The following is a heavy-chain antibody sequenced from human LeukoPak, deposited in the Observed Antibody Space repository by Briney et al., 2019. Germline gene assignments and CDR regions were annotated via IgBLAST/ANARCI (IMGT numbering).Heavy chain of an antibody. Sequence: GGSLRLSCAASGFTFSSYAMSWVRQAPGKGLEWVGRIKSKTDGGTTDYAAPVKGRFTISRDDSKNTLYLQMNSLKTEDTAVYYCTTSLLYSGLDYWGQGTLVTVSS. CDR2: IKSKTDGGTT. V-gene: IGHV3-15*01. CDR3: TTSLLYSGLDY. CDR1: GFTFSSYA. J-gene: IGHJ4*02. D-gene: IGHD3-16*01.